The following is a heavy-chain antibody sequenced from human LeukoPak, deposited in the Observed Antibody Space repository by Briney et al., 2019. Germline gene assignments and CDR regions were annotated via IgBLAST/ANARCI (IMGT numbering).Heavy chain of an antibody. CDR3: AKEPASGSCFDY. Sequence: GGSLRLSCTVSGYTFNSYAMRWVRQAPGKGLEWVPGISGSGTSTYYADSVKGRFTISRDNCKNTLYLQMNSLRAEDTALYYCAKEPASGSCFDYWGQGTLVTVSS. V-gene: IGHV3-23*01. J-gene: IGHJ4*02. D-gene: IGHD3-10*01. CDR1: GYTFNSYA. CDR2: ISGSGTST.